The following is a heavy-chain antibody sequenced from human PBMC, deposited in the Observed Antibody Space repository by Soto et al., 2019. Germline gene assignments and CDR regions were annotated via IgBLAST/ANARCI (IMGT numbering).Heavy chain of an antibody. CDR1: GGSFSGYY. CDR2: INHSGST. Sequence: SETLSLTCAVYGGSFSGYYWSWIRQPPGKGLEWIGEINHSGSTNYNPSLKSRVTISVDTSKNQFSLKLSSVTAADTAVYYWARGRASPFYDIVVVPAAAPYYYYYGMDVWGQGTTVTVSS. D-gene: IGHD2-2*01. J-gene: IGHJ6*02. CDR3: ARGRASPFYDIVVVPAAAPYYYYYGMDV. V-gene: IGHV4-34*01.